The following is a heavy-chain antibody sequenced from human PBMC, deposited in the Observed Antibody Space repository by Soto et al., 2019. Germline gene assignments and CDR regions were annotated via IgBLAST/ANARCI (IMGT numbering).Heavy chain of an antibody. CDR2: IYQSGTT. D-gene: IGHD3-22*01. Sequence: SETLSLTCSVSGGSVRSGSYYWTWIRQPPGKGLEWIGYIYQSGTTNYNASLKSRVTISIDTSKNQFFLKLNSVTAADKAVYYCARDSSGRHDYWGQGTMVTVS. J-gene: IGHJ4*02. V-gene: IGHV4-61*01. CDR3: ARDSSGRHDY. CDR1: GGSVRSGSYY.